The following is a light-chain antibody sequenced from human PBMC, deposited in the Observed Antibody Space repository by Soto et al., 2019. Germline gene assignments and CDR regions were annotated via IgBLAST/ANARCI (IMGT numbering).Light chain of an antibody. CDR3: SSYTTSSTRV. J-gene: IGLJ1*01. CDR2: EVT. Sequence: SVLTQPASVSGSPGQSIAISCTGCSSDVGIYNYVSWYQQHPGKVPKLIIYEVTNRPSGVSNRFSGSKSGNTASLTISGLQAEDEADYYCSSYTTSSTRVFGTGTKVTVL. CDR1: SSDVGIYNY. V-gene: IGLV2-14*01.